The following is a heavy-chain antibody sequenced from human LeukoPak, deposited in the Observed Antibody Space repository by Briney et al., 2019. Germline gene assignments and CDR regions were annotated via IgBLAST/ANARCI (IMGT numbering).Heavy chain of an antibody. CDR1: GFTFSSYA. V-gene: IGHV3-23*01. Sequence: GGSLRLSCAASGFTFSSYAMTWVRQDPGKGLEWVSAFGASGAYYADSVKGRFTISRDNSENTLYLQMNSLRAEDTAVYYCAKDHGSGSQIDWGQGTLVTVSS. CDR2: FGASGA. J-gene: IGHJ4*02. CDR3: AKDHGSGSQID. D-gene: IGHD1-26*01.